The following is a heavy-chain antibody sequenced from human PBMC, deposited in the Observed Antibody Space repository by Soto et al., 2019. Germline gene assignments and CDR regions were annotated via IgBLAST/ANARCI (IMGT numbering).Heavy chain of an antibody. V-gene: IGHV4-34*01. CDR1: GGSFRGYY. D-gene: IGHD5-12*01. Sequence: SETLSLTCAVDGGSFRGYYWSWIRQPPGKGLEWIGEINHSGSTNYNPSLKSRVTISVDTSKNQFSLKLSSVTAADTAVYYCAREDIVATSGTFDYWGQGTLVTVS. CDR2: INHSGST. J-gene: IGHJ4*02. CDR3: AREDIVATSGTFDY.